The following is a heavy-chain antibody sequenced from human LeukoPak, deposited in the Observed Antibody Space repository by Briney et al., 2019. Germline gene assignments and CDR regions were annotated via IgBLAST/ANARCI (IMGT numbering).Heavy chain of an antibody. J-gene: IGHJ4*02. CDR3: ATGLRNIAGSGYYSRYFDY. Sequence: SETLSLTCTVSGGSISSSSYYWGWIRQPPGKGLEWIGNIYYSGSTYYNPSLKSRVTISVETSKNQFSLKLSSVTAADTAVYYCATGLRNIAGSGYYSRYFDYWGQGTLVTVSS. CDR1: GGSISSSSYY. CDR2: IYYSGST. D-gene: IGHD3-22*01. V-gene: IGHV4-39*07.